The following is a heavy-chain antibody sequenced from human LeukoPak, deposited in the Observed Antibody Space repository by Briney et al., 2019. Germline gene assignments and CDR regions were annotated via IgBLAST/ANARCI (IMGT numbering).Heavy chain of an antibody. CDR2: IYYSGST. CDR3: ARGYVPPALDY. CDR1: GGSISSSSYY. Sequence: PSETLSLTCTVSGGSISSSSYYWGWIRQPPGKGLEWIGSIYYSGSTYYNPSLKSRVTISVDTSKNQFSLKLSSVTAADTAVYYCARGYVPPALDYWGQGTLVTVSS. V-gene: IGHV4-39*07. D-gene: IGHD5-12*01. J-gene: IGHJ4*02.